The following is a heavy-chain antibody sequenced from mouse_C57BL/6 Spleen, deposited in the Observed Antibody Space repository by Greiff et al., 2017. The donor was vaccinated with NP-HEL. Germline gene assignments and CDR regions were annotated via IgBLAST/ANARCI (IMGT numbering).Heavy chain of an antibody. J-gene: IGHJ2*01. Sequence: EVQLQQSGPELVKPGASVKMSCKASGYTFTDYNMHWVKQSHGKSLEWIGYINPNNGGTSYNKKFKGKATLTVNKSSSTAYMELSSLTSEDSAVYYCAKGEDDGPYYFDYWGQGTTLTVSS. CDR3: AKGEDDGPYYFDY. CDR2: INPNNGGT. CDR1: GYTFTDYN. D-gene: IGHD2-3*01. V-gene: IGHV1-22*01.